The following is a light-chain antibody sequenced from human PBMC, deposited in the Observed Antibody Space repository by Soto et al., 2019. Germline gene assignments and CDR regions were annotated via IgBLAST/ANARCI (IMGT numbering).Light chain of an antibody. CDR3: AAWDDTLNGVV. Sequence: QSVLSQPPSASGTPGQRVTISCSGSSSNIGSNTVNWYQQLPGTAPKLLIYSSDRRPSGVPDRFSGSKPGTTASLAISGLQSDDEAEYYCAAWDDTLNGVVFGGGTKLTVL. CDR2: SSD. J-gene: IGLJ2*01. V-gene: IGLV1-44*01. CDR1: SSNIGSNT.